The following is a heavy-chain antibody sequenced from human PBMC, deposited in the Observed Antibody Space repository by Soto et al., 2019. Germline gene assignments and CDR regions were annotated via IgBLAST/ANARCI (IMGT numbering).Heavy chain of an antibody. Sequence: QVQLQQWGAGLLKPSETLSLTCAAYGGSFSGYYWSWIRQPPGKGLEWIGEINHSGSTNYNPSLKSRVTISVDTSKNQFSLKLSSVTAADTAVYYCARGPSPYGMDVWGQGTTVTVSS. CDR1: GGSFSGYY. CDR3: ARGPSPYGMDV. V-gene: IGHV4-34*01. J-gene: IGHJ6*02. CDR2: INHSGST.